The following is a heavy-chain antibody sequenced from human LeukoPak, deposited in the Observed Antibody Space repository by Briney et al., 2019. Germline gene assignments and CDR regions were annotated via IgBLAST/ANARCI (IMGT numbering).Heavy chain of an antibody. D-gene: IGHD5-12*01. Sequence: GGSLRLSCAPSGFTFSSYGMHWVRQAPGKGLEWVAVISYDGSNKYYADSVKGRFTISRDNSKNTLYLQMNSLRAEDTAVYYCAKSGIWWLRVDYWGQGTLVTVSS. CDR2: ISYDGSNK. CDR3: AKSGIWWLRVDY. CDR1: GFTFSSYG. J-gene: IGHJ4*02. V-gene: IGHV3-30*18.